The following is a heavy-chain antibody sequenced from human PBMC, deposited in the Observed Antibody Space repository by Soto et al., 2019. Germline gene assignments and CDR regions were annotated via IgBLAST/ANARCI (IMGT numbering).Heavy chain of an antibody. J-gene: IGHJ4*02. CDR3: AKVPETYSSPHCIDY. V-gene: IGHV3-23*01. CDR1: GFTFSNYA. D-gene: IGHD6-13*01. CDR2: ISGSGGST. Sequence: EVQLLESGGGLVQPGGSLRLSCAVSGFTFSNYAMTWVRQAPGKGLEWVSAISGSGGSTYYADSVKGRFTISRDNSKNTLYLQMNSLRAEDTAVYYCAKVPETYSSPHCIDYWGQGTLVTVSS.